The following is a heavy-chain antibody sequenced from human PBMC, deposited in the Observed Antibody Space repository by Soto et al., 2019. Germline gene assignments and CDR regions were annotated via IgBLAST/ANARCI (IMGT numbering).Heavy chain of an antibody. Sequence: ASEKVSCKASGYTFTTYGIRWVPQAPGQGLEWMGWISAYNGNTNYAQKLQGRVTMTTDTSTSTAYMELRSLRSDDPAVYYCARDLYGDNSRDAFDIWGQVTMVTVSS. CDR2: ISAYNGNT. V-gene: IGHV1-18*01. CDR1: GYTFTTYG. D-gene: IGHD4-17*01. J-gene: IGHJ3*02. CDR3: ARDLYGDNSRDAFDI.